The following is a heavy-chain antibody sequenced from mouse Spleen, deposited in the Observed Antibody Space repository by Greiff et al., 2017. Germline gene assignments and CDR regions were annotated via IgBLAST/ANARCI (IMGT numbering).Heavy chain of an antibody. D-gene: IGHD1-1*01. CDR2: INPNNGGT. CDR1: GYTFTDYN. Sequence: EVQLVESGPELVKPGASVKIPCKASGYTFTDYNMDWVKQSHGKSLEWIGDINPNNGGTIYNQKFKGKATLTVDKSSSTAYMELRSLTSEDTAVYYCARLLHYYAMDYWGQGTSVTVSS. J-gene: IGHJ4*01. V-gene: IGHV1-18*01. CDR3: ARLLHYYAMDY.